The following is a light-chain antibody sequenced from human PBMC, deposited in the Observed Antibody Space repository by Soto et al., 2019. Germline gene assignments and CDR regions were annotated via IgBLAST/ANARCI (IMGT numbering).Light chain of an antibody. CDR1: QSVSNW. J-gene: IGKJ1*01. CDR3: QQYNTYPWT. CDR2: EAS. Sequence: DIQMTQSPSTLSASVGDRVTITCRASQSVSNWLAWYQQKPGKAPKLLIYEASTLESGVPSRFTGSRSGTEFTLTISSLQPDDYETYHCQQYNTYPWTFGQGTKVEI. V-gene: IGKV1-5*03.